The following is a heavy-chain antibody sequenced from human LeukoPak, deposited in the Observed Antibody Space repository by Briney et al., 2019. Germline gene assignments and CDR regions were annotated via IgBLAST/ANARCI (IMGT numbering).Heavy chain of an antibody. CDR2: IIPIFGIV. CDR1: GGTFSSYA. Sequence: SVKVSCKASGGTFSSYAISWVRQAPGQGLEWMGRIIPIFGIVNYAHKFQGRVTITADKSTSTAYMELSSLRSEDTAAYYCARDQDGYNFGEDAFDIWGQGTMVTVSS. V-gene: IGHV1-69*04. J-gene: IGHJ3*02. D-gene: IGHD5-24*01. CDR3: ARDQDGYNFGEDAFDI.